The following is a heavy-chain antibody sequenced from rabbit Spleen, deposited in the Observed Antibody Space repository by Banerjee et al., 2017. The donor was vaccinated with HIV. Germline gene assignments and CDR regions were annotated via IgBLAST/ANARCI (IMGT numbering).Heavy chain of an antibody. J-gene: IGHJ3*01. D-gene: IGHD4-1*01. Sequence: QSLEESGGDLVKPGASLTLTCTASGFSFSSSYYMCWVRQAPGKGLEWIACIYTGSTGSTYYASWAKGRFTITSDNAQSTVDLKMTSLTAADTATYFCARAIVPWLGLTRLDLWGQGTLVTVS. CDR2: IYTGSTGST. V-gene: IGHV1S40*01. CDR1: GFSFSSSYY. CDR3: ARAIVPWLGLTRLDL.